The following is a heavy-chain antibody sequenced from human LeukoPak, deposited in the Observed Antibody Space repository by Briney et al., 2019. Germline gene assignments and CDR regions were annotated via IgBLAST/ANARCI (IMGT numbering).Heavy chain of an antibody. Sequence: SETLSLTCTVSGGSISSSSYYWGWIRQPPGKGLEWIGSIYYSGSTYYNPSLKSRVTISVDTSKNQFSLKLSSVTAADTAVYYCARGGTVRNGMDVWGQGTTVTVSS. CDR3: ARGGTVRNGMDV. V-gene: IGHV4-39*07. CDR1: GGSISSSSYY. D-gene: IGHD1-26*01. J-gene: IGHJ6*02. CDR2: IYYSGST.